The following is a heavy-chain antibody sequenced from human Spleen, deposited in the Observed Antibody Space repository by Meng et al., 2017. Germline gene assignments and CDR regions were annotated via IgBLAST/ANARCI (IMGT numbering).Heavy chain of an antibody. CDR3: ARLHGGNSVPWFDP. Sequence: SETLSLTCSVSGDSISSYYWSWIRQPPGTGLEWIGFIYDSGNTNYNPSLKSRVTISVDTSKNHFSLRLSSVTAADTVVYYCARLHGGNSVPWFDPWGQGTLVTVSS. CDR1: GDSISSYY. J-gene: IGHJ5*02. CDR2: IYDSGNT. D-gene: IGHD4-23*01. V-gene: IGHV4-59*01.